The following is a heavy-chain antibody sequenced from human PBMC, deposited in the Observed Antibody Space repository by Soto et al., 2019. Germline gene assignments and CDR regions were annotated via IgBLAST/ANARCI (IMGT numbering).Heavy chain of an antibody. CDR3: AKEGQGYDILTGYPVPYYYYGMDV. CDR2: ISGSGGST. D-gene: IGHD3-9*01. Sequence: GGSLRLSCAASGITFSSYAMSWVRQAPGKGLEWVSAISGSGGSTYYADSVKGRFTISRDNSKNTLYLQMNSLRAEDTAVYYCAKEGQGYDILTGYPVPYYYYGMDVWGQGTTVTVSS. CDR1: GITFSSYA. J-gene: IGHJ6*02. V-gene: IGHV3-23*01.